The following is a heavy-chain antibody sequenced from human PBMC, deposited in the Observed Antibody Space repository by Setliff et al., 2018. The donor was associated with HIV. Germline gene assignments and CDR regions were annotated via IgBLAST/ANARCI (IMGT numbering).Heavy chain of an antibody. CDR1: GYTFISYD. D-gene: IGHD5-12*01. Sequence: ASVKVSCKASGYTFISYDINWVRQATGQGLEWMGWMNPNSGSTTYAQKFQGRVTMTRDTSTSTVYMELSSLRSEDTAFYYCAWSAHDSETGYWGQGTLVTAPQ. V-gene: IGHV1-8*01. CDR3: AWSAHDSETGY. CDR2: MNPNSGST. J-gene: IGHJ4*02.